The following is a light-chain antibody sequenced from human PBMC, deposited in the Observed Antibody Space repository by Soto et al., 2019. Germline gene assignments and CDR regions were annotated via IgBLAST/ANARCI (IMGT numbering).Light chain of an antibody. CDR3: QQSYSTPIT. Sequence: DIQMTQSPSSLSSSVLDRFAITCRASQSISSYLNWYQQKPGKAPKVLIYAASNLQSGVPSRFSGSGSGTDFTLTISSLQPEDFATYYCQQSYSTPITFGQGTRLEIK. CDR1: QSISSY. J-gene: IGKJ5*01. CDR2: AAS. V-gene: IGKV1-39*01.